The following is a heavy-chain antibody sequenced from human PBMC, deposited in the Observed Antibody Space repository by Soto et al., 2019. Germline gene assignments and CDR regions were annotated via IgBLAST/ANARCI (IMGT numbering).Heavy chain of an antibody. Sequence: QLQLQESGPGLVKPSETLSLTCTVSGGSISSSSYYWGWIRQPPGKGLEWIGSIYYSGSTYYNPSIKSRVTISVDTSKNQFSLKLSSVTAADTAVYYCASTIFGVVIHDAFDIWGQGTMVTVSS. J-gene: IGHJ3*02. CDR1: GGSISSSSYY. CDR2: IYYSGST. V-gene: IGHV4-39*01. D-gene: IGHD3-3*01. CDR3: ASTIFGVVIHDAFDI.